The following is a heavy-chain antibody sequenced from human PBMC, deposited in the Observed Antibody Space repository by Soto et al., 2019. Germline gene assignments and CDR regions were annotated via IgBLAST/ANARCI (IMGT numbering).Heavy chain of an antibody. CDR3: ASWGGSSIDY. J-gene: IGHJ4*02. CDR2: INHSGST. CDR1: GGSFSGYY. Sequence: SETLSLTCAVYGGSFSGYYWSWIRQPPGKGLEWIGEINHSGSTNYNPSLKSRVTISVDTSKNQFSLKLSSVTAADTAVYYCASWGGSSIDYWGQGTLVTVSS. V-gene: IGHV4-34*01. D-gene: IGHD3-16*01.